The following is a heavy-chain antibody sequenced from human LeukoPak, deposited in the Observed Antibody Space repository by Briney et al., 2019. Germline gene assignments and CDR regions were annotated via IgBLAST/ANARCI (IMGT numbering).Heavy chain of an antibody. CDR1: GVSISSYY. CDR2: IYYSGST. D-gene: IGHD3-9*01. CDR3: ARSYYDILTGYPWVAFDI. Sequence: SETLSLTCSVSGVSISSYYWSWMRQPPGKGLEWTGYIYYSGSTNYNPSLKSRVTISVDTSKNQFSLKLSSVTAADTAVYYCARSYYDILTGYPWVAFDIWGQGTMVTVSS. J-gene: IGHJ3*02. V-gene: IGHV4-59*08.